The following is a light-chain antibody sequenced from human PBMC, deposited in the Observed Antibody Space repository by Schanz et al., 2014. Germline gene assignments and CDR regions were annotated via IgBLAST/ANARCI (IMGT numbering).Light chain of an antibody. Sequence: EIVMTQSPATLSVSPGERATLSCRASQSVSSNLAWYQQKPGQAPRLLMYGASTRATGIPARFSGSGSGTDFTLTISRLEPEDFAVYYCQQYSISPSTFGGGTKVEIK. CDR1: QSVSSN. V-gene: IGKV3-15*01. CDR2: GAS. J-gene: IGKJ4*01. CDR3: QQYSISPST.